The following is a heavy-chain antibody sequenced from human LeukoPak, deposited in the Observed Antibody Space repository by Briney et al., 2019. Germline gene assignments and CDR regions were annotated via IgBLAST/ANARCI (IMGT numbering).Heavy chain of an antibody. J-gene: IGHJ4*02. CDR3: AKTTTGYSSGRFPGWPVDY. CDR2: IFGSGGST. V-gene: IGHV3-23*01. CDR1: GFTFSSYA. D-gene: IGHD6-19*01. Sequence: GGSLRLSCAASGFTFSSYAMYWVRQAPGKGLEWVSGIFGSGGSTHYADSAKGRFTISRDNSKNTVYLQMNSLRAEDTAVYYCAKTTTGYSSGRFPGWPVDYWGQGTLVTVSS.